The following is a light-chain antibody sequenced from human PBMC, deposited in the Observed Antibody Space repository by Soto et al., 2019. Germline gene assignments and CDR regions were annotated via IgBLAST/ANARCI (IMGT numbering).Light chain of an antibody. CDR3: QQSHSSLLS. J-gene: IGKJ4*01. V-gene: IGKV1-39*01. CDR1: QSIVRN. Sequence: IQMTQSPSSLSASVGDRVTITCRASQSIVRNLNWYQQKPGKAPELLIYTASNLESGVPSRFSGSGSGTDFALTISSLQPEDSAVYYCQQSHSSLLSFGGGTKVDIK. CDR2: TAS.